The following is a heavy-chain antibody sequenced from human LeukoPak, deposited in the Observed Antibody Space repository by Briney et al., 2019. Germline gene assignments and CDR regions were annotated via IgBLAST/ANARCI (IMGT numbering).Heavy chain of an antibody. CDR1: GDSISSFY. D-gene: IGHD2-15*01. J-gene: IGHJ4*02. CDR2: IYYSGST. V-gene: IGHV4-59*01. Sequence: PSETLSLTCTVSGDSISSFYWSWIRQPPGKGLEWIGYIYYSGSTNYNPSLKSRVTISVDTSKNQFSLKLSSVTAADTAVYYCARGVVAAPQTFDYWGQGTLVTVSS. CDR3: ARGVVAAPQTFDY.